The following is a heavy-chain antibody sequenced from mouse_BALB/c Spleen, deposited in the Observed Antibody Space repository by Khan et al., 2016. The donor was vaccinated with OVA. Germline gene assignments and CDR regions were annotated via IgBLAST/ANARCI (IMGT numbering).Heavy chain of an antibody. CDR3: ARAGYGGFAH. Sequence: QVQLQQSGPELVKPGASVKMSCKAYGYTFTDFLISWLKQRPGQGLEWIGEIYPGSGYIYYNEKFKGKATLTSDKSSNTAYMQLSSLTSEDSAVYFCARAGYGGFAHWGQGTLVTVSA. J-gene: IGHJ3*01. V-gene: IGHV1-77*01. CDR2: IYPGSGYI. D-gene: IGHD3-2*02. CDR1: GYTFTDFL.